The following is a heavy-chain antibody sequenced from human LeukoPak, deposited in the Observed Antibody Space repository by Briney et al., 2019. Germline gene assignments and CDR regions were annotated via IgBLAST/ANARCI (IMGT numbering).Heavy chain of an antibody. Sequence: SVKVSCKDSGGTFSSYAFSWVRQAPGQGLEWMGGIIPIVGTTNYAQMFQGRVTITADESTSTAYMELSSLRSEDTAVYYCARGGYYYDSSGYSHLPDYWGQGTLVTVSA. J-gene: IGHJ4*02. V-gene: IGHV1-69*13. CDR2: IIPIVGTT. CDR1: GGTFSSYA. D-gene: IGHD3-22*01. CDR3: ARGGYYYDSSGYSHLPDY.